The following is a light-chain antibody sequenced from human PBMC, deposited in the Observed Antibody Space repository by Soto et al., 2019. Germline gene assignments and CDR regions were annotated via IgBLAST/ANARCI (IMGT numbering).Light chain of an antibody. CDR3: QQYGSSPSLT. V-gene: IGKV3-20*01. CDR1: QTVSSSY. J-gene: IGKJ4*01. CDR2: AAS. Sequence: EIVLTQSPGTLSLSPGERATLSCRASQTVSSSYLAWYQQRPGQAPRLLIYAASSRATGIPDRFSGSGSGTDFTIAISRLETEDFEVYYCQQYGSSPSLTFGGGTKVEIK.